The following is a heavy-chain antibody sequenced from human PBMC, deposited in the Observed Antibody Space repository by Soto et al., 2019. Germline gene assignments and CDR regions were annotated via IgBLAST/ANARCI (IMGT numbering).Heavy chain of an antibody. V-gene: IGHV4-59*01. CDR2: LSYSGST. CDR3: ARGQYCGSASCYIRAAHTKLRFEP. D-gene: IGHD2-2*02. J-gene: IGHJ5*02. CDR1: GGSFSSYY. Sequence: SETLSLTCTVSGGSFSSYYWNWIRQPPGKGLEWIGYLSYSGSTNYNPSLKSRVTISVDMSKNQFSLQVRSVTAADTAVYYCARGQYCGSASCYIRAAHTKLRFEPWGQG.